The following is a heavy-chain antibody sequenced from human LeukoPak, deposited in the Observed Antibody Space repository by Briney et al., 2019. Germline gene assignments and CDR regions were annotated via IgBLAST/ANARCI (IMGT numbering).Heavy chain of an antibody. CDR2: ISYTGSA. CDR1: GGSINSYY. J-gene: IGHJ5*02. V-gene: IGHV4-59*01. Sequence: WETLSLTCTVSGGSINSYYWSWIRQAPGMGLEWIGYISYTGSANYNPSLKSRVTISIGTSKNQFSLKLSSVTAADPAVYYCARDNVLSQGRGFGSQRPENWSDPWGQGTLRTVSS. D-gene: IGHD3-10*01. CDR3: ARDNVLSQGRGFGSQRPENWSDP.